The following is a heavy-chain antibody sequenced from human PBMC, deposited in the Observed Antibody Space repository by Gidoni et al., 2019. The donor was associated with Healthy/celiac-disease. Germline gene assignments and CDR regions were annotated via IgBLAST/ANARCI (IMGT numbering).Heavy chain of an antibody. D-gene: IGHD2-15*01. J-gene: IGHJ3*02. V-gene: IGHV3-49*03. CDR3: TRSVDYPSGAFDI. Sequence: EVQLVESGGGLVQPGRSLRLSCTASGFTFGDYAMSWFRQAPGKGLEWVGFIRSKAYGGTTEYAASVKGRFTISRDDSKSIAYLQMNSLKTEDTAVYYCTRSVDYPSGAFDIWGQGTMVTVSS. CDR2: IRSKAYGGTT. CDR1: GFTFGDYA.